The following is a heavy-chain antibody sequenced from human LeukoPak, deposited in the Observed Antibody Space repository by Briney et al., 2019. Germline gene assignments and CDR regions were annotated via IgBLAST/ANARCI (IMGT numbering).Heavy chain of an antibody. J-gene: IGHJ4*02. Sequence: SETLSLTCAVYGGSFSGYYWSWIRQPPGKGLEWIGEINHSGSTNYNPSLKSRVTISVDTSKNQFSLKLSSVTAADTAVYYCASSYYYDSSGYYYYFDYWGQGTLVTVSS. CDR3: ASSYYYDSSGYYYYFDY. D-gene: IGHD3-22*01. CDR2: INHSGST. CDR1: GGSFSGYY. V-gene: IGHV4-34*01.